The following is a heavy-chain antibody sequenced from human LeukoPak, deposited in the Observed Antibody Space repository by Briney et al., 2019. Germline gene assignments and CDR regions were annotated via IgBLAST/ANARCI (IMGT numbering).Heavy chain of an antibody. CDR3: ARGRPHGNDY. CDR2: IASDGSST. CDR1: GFTFSSYA. V-gene: IGHV3-74*01. Sequence: GGSLRLSCAASGFTFSSYAMSRVRHAPGKGLVWVSRIASDGSSTTYADSVKGRFSISRDNAKNTMYLQMNSLRVEDTAVYYCARGRPHGNDYWGQGTLVTVSS. J-gene: IGHJ4*02. D-gene: IGHD4-23*01.